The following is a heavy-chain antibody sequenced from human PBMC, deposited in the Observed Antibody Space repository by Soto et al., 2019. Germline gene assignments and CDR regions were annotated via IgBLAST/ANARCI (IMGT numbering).Heavy chain of an antibody. CDR1: GYTFTSYA. CDR3: ARIGFYYYGSGTNLDY. V-gene: IGHV1-3*01. CDR2: INAGNGNT. D-gene: IGHD3-10*01. J-gene: IGHJ4*02. Sequence: ASVKVSCKASGYTFTSYAMHRVRQAPGQRLEWMGWINAGNGNTKYSQKFQGRVTITRDTSASTAYMGLSSLRSEDTAVYYCARIGFYYYGSGTNLDYLGQGTLVTVSS.